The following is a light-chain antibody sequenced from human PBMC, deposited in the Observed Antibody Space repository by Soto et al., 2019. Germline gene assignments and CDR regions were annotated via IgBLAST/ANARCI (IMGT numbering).Light chain of an antibody. V-gene: IGKV3D-15*01. CDR2: AAS. CDR1: QSVTYRY. CDR3: QQYDDWPFT. J-gene: IGKJ5*01. Sequence: ETVLTQSPGTLALSPGERVTLSYRASQSVTYRYLAWYQQKPGQAPRLLIYAASTRATGIPDRFSGSGSGAEFTLTISSLQSEDFAVYYCQQYDDWPFTFGQGTRLEIK.